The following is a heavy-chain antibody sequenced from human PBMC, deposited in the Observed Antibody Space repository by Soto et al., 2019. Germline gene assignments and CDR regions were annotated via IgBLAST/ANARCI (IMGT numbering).Heavy chain of an antibody. J-gene: IGHJ4*02. Sequence: GGSLRLSCAASGFTFSTYAMAWVRQAPGKGLEWVSGVSASGLNTDYADPVKGRFTISRDNSKNTLYLQMNSLRAEDTAVYYCAKLDAYYYDSSGYYRAPGRATNFDYWGQGTLVTVSS. CDR2: VSASGLNT. CDR3: AKLDAYYYDSSGYYRAPGRATNFDY. V-gene: IGHV3-23*01. CDR1: GFTFSTYA. D-gene: IGHD3-22*01.